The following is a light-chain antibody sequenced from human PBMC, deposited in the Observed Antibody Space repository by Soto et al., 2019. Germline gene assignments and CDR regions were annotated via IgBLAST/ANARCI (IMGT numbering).Light chain of an antibody. CDR3: SSYTSSSTLV. J-gene: IGLJ1*01. Sequence: QSALTRPASVSGSPGQSITISCTGTSSDIGGYNYVSWYQQHPGKAPKLMIYEVSYRPSGVSNRFSGSKSGNTASLTISGLQAEDEADYYCSSYTSSSTLVFGTGTQLTVL. CDR2: EVS. CDR1: SSDIGGYNY. V-gene: IGLV2-14*01.